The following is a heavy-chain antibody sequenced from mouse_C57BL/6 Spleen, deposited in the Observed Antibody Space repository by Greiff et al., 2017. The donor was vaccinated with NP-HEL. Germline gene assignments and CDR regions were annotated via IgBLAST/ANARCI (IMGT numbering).Heavy chain of an antibody. D-gene: IGHD1-1*01. CDR2: IDPETGGT. Sequence: QVQLQQSGAELVRPGASVTLSCKASGYTFTDYEMHWVKQTPVHGLEWIGAIDPETGGTAYNQKFKGKAILTADKSSSTAYMELRSLTSEDSAVYYCTRDYGSFYYFDYWGQGTTLTVSS. J-gene: IGHJ2*01. CDR1: GYTFTDYE. CDR3: TRDYGSFYYFDY. V-gene: IGHV1-15*01.